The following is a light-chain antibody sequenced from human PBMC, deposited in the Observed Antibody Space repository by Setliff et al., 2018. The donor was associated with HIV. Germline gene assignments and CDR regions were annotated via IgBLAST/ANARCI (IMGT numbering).Light chain of an antibody. CDR2: EDD. CDR1: SGNIASNY. Sequence: NFMLTQPHSVSESPGKTVIISCTRSSGNIASNYVQWYQQRPGSSPTTAIYEDDKRPSGVPDRFSGSIDSSSNSASLTISGLKAEDEADYYCQSYNSDIVIFGGGTQLTVL. V-gene: IGLV6-57*01. CDR3: QSYNSDIVI. J-gene: IGLJ2*01.